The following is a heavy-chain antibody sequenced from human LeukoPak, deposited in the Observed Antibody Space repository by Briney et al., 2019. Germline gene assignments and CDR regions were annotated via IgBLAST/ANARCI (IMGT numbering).Heavy chain of an antibody. Sequence: GASVKVSCKASGYTFTSYGISWVRQAPGQGLEWMGWISAYNGNTNYAQKLQGRVTVTTDTSTSTAYMELRSLRSDDTAVYYCASGELEPGSLNAFDIWGQGTMVTVSS. CDR1: GYTFTSYG. D-gene: IGHD1-1*01. CDR3: ASGELEPGSLNAFDI. V-gene: IGHV1-18*01. J-gene: IGHJ3*02. CDR2: ISAYNGNT.